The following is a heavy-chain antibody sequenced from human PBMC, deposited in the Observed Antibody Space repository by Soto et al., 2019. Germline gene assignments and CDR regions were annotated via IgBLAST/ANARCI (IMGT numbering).Heavy chain of an antibody. V-gene: IGHV4-34*01. CDR3: TDMRGQWLPRD. Sequence: PSETLSLTCAVYGWSFSGYYWTWIRQPPGTGLEWIGEINHSGSTNYNPSLKSRVTISVDTSKNQFSLKLTSVTAADTAVYYCTDMRGQWLPRDWGRGIMVTVSS. D-gene: IGHD6-19*01. CDR1: GWSFSGYY. CDR2: INHSGST. J-gene: IGHJ4*02.